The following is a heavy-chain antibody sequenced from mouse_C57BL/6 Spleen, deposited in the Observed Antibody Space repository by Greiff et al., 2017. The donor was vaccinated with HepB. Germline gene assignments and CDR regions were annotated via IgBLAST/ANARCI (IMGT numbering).Heavy chain of an antibody. Sequence: VQLQQSGAELVRPGASVTLSCKASGYTFTDYEMHWVKQTPVHGLEWIGAIDPETGGTAYNQKFKGKAILTADKSSSTAYMELRSLTSEDSAVYYCTFYYYGSSFLDYWGQGTTLTVSS. J-gene: IGHJ2*01. CDR2: IDPETGGT. D-gene: IGHD1-1*01. V-gene: IGHV1-15*01. CDR1: GYTFTDYE. CDR3: TFYYYGSSFLDY.